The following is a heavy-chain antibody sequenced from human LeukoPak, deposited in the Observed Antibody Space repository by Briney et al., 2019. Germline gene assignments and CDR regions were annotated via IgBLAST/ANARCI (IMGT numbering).Heavy chain of an antibody. CDR1: GGSFSGYY. CDR3: ARCIGTTGTRYWYFDL. J-gene: IGHJ2*01. V-gene: IGHV4-34*01. CDR2: INHSGST. Sequence: SETLSLTCAVYGGSFSGYYWSWIRQPPGKGLEWIGEINHSGSTNYNPSLKSRVTIFVDTSKNQFSLKLSSVTAADTAVYYCARCIGTTGTRYWYFDLWGRGTLVTVSS. D-gene: IGHD1-1*01.